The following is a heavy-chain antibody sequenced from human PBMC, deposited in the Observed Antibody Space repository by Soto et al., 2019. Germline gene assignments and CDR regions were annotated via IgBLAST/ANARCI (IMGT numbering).Heavy chain of an antibody. D-gene: IGHD2-15*01. CDR3: ARVVVTNYYYYGMDV. CDR1: GGTISSSSYY. J-gene: IGHJ6*02. V-gene: IGHV4-39*01. CDR2: IYYSGST. Sequence: SETLSLTCTVSGGTISSSSYYWGWIRQPPGKGLEWIGSIYYSGSTYYNPSLKSRVTISVDTSKNQFSLKLSSVTAADTAVYYCARVVVTNYYYYGMDVWGQGTTVTVSS.